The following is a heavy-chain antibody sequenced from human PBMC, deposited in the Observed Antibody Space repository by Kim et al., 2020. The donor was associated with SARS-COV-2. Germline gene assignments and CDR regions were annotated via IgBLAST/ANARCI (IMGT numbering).Heavy chain of an antibody. V-gene: IGHV1-24*01. CDR3: ATPPAVGAIFHCGMDV. D-gene: IGHD2-15*01. Sequence: ASVKVSCKVSGCTLTELSMHWVRQAPGKGLEWMGGFDPEDGETIYAQKFQGRVTMTEDTSTDTAYMELSSLRSEDTAVYYCATPPAVGAIFHCGMDVWGQGSTVTVS. J-gene: IGHJ6*02. CDR1: GCTLTELS. CDR2: FDPEDGET.